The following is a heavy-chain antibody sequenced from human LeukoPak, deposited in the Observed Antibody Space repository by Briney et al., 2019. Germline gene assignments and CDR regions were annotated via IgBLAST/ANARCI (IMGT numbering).Heavy chain of an antibody. V-gene: IGHV3-21*01. J-gene: IGHJ4*02. CDR2: ISSSSSYI. CDR3: ARTSAAAGGY. D-gene: IGHD6-13*01. Sequence: GGSLRLSCAASGFTFISYRMTGVRQAPGKGLEWVSSISSSSSYIYYADSVKGRFTISRDNAKNSLYLQMNSLRAEDTAVYYCARTSAAAGGYWGQGTLVTVSS. CDR1: GFTFISYR.